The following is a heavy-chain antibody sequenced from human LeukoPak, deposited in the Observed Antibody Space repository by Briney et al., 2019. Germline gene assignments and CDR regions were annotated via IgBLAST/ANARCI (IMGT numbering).Heavy chain of an antibody. CDR3: ARDYGGNSVYDAFDI. V-gene: IGHV4-59*01. CDR1: GGSISSYY. Sequence: PSETLSLTCTVSGGSISSYYWSWIRQPPGKGLEWIGYIYYSGSTNYNPSLKSRVTISVDTSKNQFSLKLSSVTAADTAVYYCARDYGGNSVYDAFDIWGQGTMVTVSS. J-gene: IGHJ3*02. CDR2: IYYSGST. D-gene: IGHD4-23*01.